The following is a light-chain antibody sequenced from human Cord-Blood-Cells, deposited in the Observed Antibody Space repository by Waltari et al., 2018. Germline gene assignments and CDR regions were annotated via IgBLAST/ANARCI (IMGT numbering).Light chain of an antibody. CDR1: SSDVGSYNL. CDR2: EGS. J-gene: IGLJ1*01. Sequence: QSALTQPASVSGSPGQSITISCTGTSSDVGSYNLVSWYQQHPGKAPKLMNYEGSKRPSGVSNRFSGSKSGNTASLTISGLQAEDEADYYGCSYAGSSTYVCGTGTKVTVL. V-gene: IGLV2-23*01. CDR3: CSYAGSSTYV.